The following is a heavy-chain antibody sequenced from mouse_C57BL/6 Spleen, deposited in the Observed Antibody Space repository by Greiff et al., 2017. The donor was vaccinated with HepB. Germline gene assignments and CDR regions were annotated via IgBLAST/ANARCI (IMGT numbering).Heavy chain of an antibody. CDR3: ARGGTWYFDV. J-gene: IGHJ1*03. D-gene: IGHD3-3*01. V-gene: IGHV5-4*01. CDR2: ISDGGSYT. Sequence: LMESGGGLVKPGGSLKLSCAASGFTFSSYAMSWVRQTPEKRLEWVATISDGGSYTYYPDNVKGRFTISRDNAKNNLYLQMSHLKSEDTAMYYCARGGTWYFDVWGTGTTVTVSS. CDR1: GFTFSSYA.